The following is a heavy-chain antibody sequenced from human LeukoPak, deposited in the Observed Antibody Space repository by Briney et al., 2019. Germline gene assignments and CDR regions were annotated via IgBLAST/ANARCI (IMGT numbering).Heavy chain of an antibody. CDR2: IYYSGST. D-gene: IGHD2-15*01. J-gene: IGHJ4*02. Sequence: SETLSLTCTVSGGSISSYYWSWIRQPPGKGLEWIGYIYYSGSTNYNPSLKSRVTISVDTSKNQFSLKLSSVTAADTAVYYCAGESCSGGSCYSDYWGQETLVTVSS. CDR3: AGESCSGGSCYSDY. CDR1: GGSISSYY. V-gene: IGHV4-59*01.